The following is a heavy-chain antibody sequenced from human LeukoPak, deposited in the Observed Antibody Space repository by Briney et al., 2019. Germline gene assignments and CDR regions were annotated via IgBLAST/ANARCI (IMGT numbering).Heavy chain of an antibody. Sequence: GASVKVSCKAPVYTFTSYGISWVRQAPGQGLEWMGWISAYNGNTNYAQKLQGRVTMTTDTSTSTAYIERRSLRSDYTAVYYCARDAGYAFDYWGQGTLVTVSS. D-gene: IGHD1-1*01. CDR2: ISAYNGNT. CDR1: VYTFTSYG. CDR3: ARDAGYAFDY. V-gene: IGHV1-18*01. J-gene: IGHJ4*02.